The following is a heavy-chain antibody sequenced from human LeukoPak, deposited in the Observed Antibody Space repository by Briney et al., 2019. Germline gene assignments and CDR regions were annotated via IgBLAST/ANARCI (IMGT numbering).Heavy chain of an antibody. J-gene: IGHJ4*02. D-gene: IGHD3-16*02. V-gene: IGHV3-23*01. Sequence: GGSLRLSCAASGFTFSSYAMSWVRQPPGKGLEWVSAISGSGGSTYYADSVKGRFTISRDNSKNTLYLQMNSLRADDTAVYYCAKEGDYDYVWGSYPLDYWGQGTLVTVSS. CDR3: AKEGDYDYVWGSYPLDY. CDR2: ISGSGGST. CDR1: GFTFSSYA.